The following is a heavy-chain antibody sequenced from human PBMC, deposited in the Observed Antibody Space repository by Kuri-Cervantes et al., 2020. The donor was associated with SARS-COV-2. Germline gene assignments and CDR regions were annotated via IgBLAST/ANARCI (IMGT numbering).Heavy chain of an antibody. CDR3: ARVKYYDSSGYLYWYFDL. Sequence: SETLSLTCAVYGGSFSGYYWSWIRQPPGKGLEWIGEIIHSGSTKYNPSLKSRVTISVDTSKNQFSLKLSSVTAADTAVYYCARVKYYDSSGYLYWYFDLWGRGTLVTVSS. CDR2: IIHSGST. D-gene: IGHD3-22*01. V-gene: IGHV4-34*12. J-gene: IGHJ2*01. CDR1: GGSFSGYY.